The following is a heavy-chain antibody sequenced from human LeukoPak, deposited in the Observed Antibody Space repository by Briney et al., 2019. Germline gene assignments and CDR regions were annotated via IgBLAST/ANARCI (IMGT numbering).Heavy chain of an antibody. CDR3: ASSRRSTATLG. CDR2: ISYDGSNK. J-gene: IGHJ4*02. CDR1: GFTFSSYA. V-gene: IGHV3-30-3*01. Sequence: PGGSLRLSCAASGFTFSSYAMHWVRQAPGKGLEWVAVISYDGSNKYYADSVKGRFTISRDNSKNTLYLQMNSLRAEDTAVYYCASSRRSTATLGWGQGTLVTVSS. D-gene: IGHD5-18*01.